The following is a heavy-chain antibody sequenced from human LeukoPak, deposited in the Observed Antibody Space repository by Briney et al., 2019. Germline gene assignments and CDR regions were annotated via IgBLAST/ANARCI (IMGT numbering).Heavy chain of an antibody. J-gene: IGHJ4*02. Sequence: GGSLRLSCAASGFTFSSYTMSWVRQAPGKGLEWVSAISGSAGIIYDADSVKGRLTISRDNSKNTLYLQMNSLRADVTAVYYCAKDYYVPNYWGQGTLVTFSS. D-gene: IGHD3-22*01. V-gene: IGHV3-23*01. CDR2: ISGSAGII. CDR1: GFTFSSYT. CDR3: AKDYYVPNY.